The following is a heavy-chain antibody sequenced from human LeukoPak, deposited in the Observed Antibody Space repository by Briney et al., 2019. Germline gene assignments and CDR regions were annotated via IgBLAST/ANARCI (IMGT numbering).Heavy chain of an antibody. D-gene: IGHD1-26*01. CDR1: GYTFTNYY. V-gene: IGHV1-2*06. J-gene: IGHJ4*02. CDR2: IDPNTGGT. CDR3: ASLYDIVGTTVDY. Sequence: AAVKVSCKTSGYTFTNYYIHWVGQAPGQGLEWMGLIDPNTGGTKSAKNFQGRVTMTRDTSISTAYMAPRGLRSDDRAVYYCASLYDIVGTTVDYWGQRTLVTVSS.